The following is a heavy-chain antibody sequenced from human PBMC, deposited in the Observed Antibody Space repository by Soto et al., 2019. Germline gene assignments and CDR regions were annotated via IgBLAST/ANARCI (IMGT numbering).Heavy chain of an antibody. V-gene: IGHV1-46*01. CDR2: INPSGFST. CDR3: ASGGYTYGFSAMDV. CDR1: GYTFSSSY. Sequence: QVQLVQSGAEVKKPGASVKISCKASGYTFSSSYIHWVRQAHGQGLEWMGLINPSGFSTDYAQTFQGRVTVTRDTSTSTVYMELSSLRSEDTAVYYCASGGYTYGFSAMDVWGPGTTVAVSS. D-gene: IGHD5-18*01. J-gene: IGHJ6*02.